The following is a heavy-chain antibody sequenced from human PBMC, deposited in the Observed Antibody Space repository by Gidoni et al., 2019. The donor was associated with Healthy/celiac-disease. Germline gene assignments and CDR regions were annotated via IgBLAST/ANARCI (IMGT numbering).Heavy chain of an antibody. CDR1: GFTFSSYW. D-gene: IGHD6-6*01. CDR2: IKQDGSEK. CDR3: ARHIEVYSSSHGNWFDP. Sequence: EVQLVESGGGLVQPGVPLRLSCAASGFTFSSYWMSWVRQAPGKGLEWVANIKQDGSEKYYVTLVKGRFTISRDNAKNSLYLQMNSLRAEDTAVYYCARHIEVYSSSHGNWFDPWGQGTLVTVSS. V-gene: IGHV3-7*03. J-gene: IGHJ5*02.